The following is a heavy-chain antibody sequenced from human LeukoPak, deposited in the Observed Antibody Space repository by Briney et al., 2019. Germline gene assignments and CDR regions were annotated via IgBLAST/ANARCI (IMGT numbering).Heavy chain of an antibody. J-gene: IGHJ4*02. Sequence: ASVKVSCKASGGTFSSYAISWVRQAAGQGLEWMGGIIPIFGTANYAQKFQGRVTITADESTSTAYMELSSLRSEDTAVYYCARTKSFRYVAAAYYFDYWGQGTLVTVSS. D-gene: IGHD6-13*01. CDR3: ARTKSFRYVAAAYYFDY. V-gene: IGHV1-69*01. CDR1: GGTFSSYA. CDR2: IIPIFGTA.